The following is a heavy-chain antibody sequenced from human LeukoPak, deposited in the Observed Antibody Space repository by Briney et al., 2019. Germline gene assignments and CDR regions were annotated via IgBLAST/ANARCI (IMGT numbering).Heavy chain of an antibody. Sequence: PGESLKISCKASGYSFSTYWIGWVRQMPGKGLEWMGIIYPGDSDTRYSPSFQGQVTISADKSISTAYLQWSSLKASDNAMYYCARQRRSSGWPNDYWGQGTLVTVSS. J-gene: IGHJ4*02. CDR2: IYPGDSDT. CDR1: GYSFSTYW. CDR3: ARQRRSSGWPNDY. D-gene: IGHD6-19*01. V-gene: IGHV5-51*01.